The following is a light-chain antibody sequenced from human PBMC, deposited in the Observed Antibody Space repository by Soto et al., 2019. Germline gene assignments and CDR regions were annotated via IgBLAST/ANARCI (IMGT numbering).Light chain of an antibody. V-gene: IGKV3-20*01. CDR3: QQYSNSPLVA. J-gene: IGKJ1*01. CDR2: GAS. CDR1: QSVSSSY. Sequence: MGLKQCGGTLSLSPGERATLSCRASQSVSSSYLAWYQQKPGQAPRLLIYGASSRATGIPDRFSGSGSGTDFTLTISRLEPEDFAVYFCQQYSNSPLVAFGQGTKVDI.